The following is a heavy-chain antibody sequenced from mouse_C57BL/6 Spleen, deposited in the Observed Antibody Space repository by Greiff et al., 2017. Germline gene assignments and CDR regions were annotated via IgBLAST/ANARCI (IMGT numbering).Heavy chain of an antibody. Sequence: QVQLKESGPELVKPGASVKISCKASGYAFSSPWMNWVKQRPGKGLEWIGRIYPGDGDTNYNGKFKGKATLTADKSSSTAYMQLSSLTSEDSAVYFCAREHYDYDGHAMDYWGQGTSVTVSS. CDR3: AREHYDYDGHAMDY. J-gene: IGHJ4*01. V-gene: IGHV1-82*01. CDR2: IYPGDGDT. CDR1: GYAFSSPW. D-gene: IGHD2-4*01.